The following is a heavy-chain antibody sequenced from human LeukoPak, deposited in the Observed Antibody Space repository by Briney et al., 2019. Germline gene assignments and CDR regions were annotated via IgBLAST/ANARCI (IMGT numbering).Heavy chain of an antibody. D-gene: IGHD2-15*01. Sequence: GGSLRLSCAASGFIFSSYSMNWVRQAPGKGLEWVSYISISSSTIYYADSVKGRFIISRDNARDSLYLQMNSLRAEDTAVYYCARSVEGYCSGGSCYSYYYYMDVWGKGTTVTVSS. CDR1: GFIFSSYS. CDR3: ARSVEGYCSGGSCYSYYYYMDV. J-gene: IGHJ6*03. CDR2: ISISSSTI. V-gene: IGHV3-48*01.